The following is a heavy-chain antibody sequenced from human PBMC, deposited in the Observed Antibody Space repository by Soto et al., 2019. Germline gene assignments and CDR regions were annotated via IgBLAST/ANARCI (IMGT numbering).Heavy chain of an antibody. V-gene: IGHV3-30-3*01. CDR3: AREGRERRFLEWLSSRNHKRYFDY. Sequence: QVQLVESEGGVVQPGRSLRLSCAASGFTFSSYAMHWVRQAPGKGLEWVAVISYDGSNKYYADSVKGRFTISRDNSKNTLYLQMNSLRAEDTAVYYCAREGRERRFLEWLSSRNHKRYFDYWGQGTLVTVSS. CDR1: GFTFSSYA. CDR2: ISYDGSNK. J-gene: IGHJ4*02. D-gene: IGHD3-3*01.